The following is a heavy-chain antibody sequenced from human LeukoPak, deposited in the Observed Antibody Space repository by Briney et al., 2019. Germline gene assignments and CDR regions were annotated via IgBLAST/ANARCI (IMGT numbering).Heavy chain of an antibody. D-gene: IGHD5-24*01. J-gene: IGHJ4*02. CDR3: TRSRRDGNDY. CDR1: GFTFSSSW. CDR2: INEDGSAK. V-gene: IGHV3-7*01. Sequence: QPGGSLRLSCAASGFTFSSSWMSWVRQAPGKGLEWVANINEDGSAKYYVDSVKGRFTISRDNAKRSLDLQVNSLRAEDTAVYYCTRSRRDGNDYWGQGTLVTVSS.